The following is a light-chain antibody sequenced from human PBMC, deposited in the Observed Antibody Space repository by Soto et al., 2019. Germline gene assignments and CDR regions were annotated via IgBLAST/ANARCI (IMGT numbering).Light chain of an antibody. J-gene: IGLJ3*02. V-gene: IGLV2-23*01. CDR2: EDS. CDR3: QSYDTSLRGSTWV. Sequence: QSALTQPASVSGSPGQSITISCTGTSSDVGSYNLVSWYQQYPGTAPKLMIYEDSKRPSGVSNRFSGSKSGNTASLTISGLQTEDEADYYCQSYDTSLRGSTWVFGGGTKLTVL. CDR1: SSDVGSYNL.